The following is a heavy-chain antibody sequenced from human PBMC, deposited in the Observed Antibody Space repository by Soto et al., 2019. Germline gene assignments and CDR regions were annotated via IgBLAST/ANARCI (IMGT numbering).Heavy chain of an antibody. CDR2: IYDSGVT. V-gene: IGHV4-30-4*08. J-gene: IGHJ3*01. Sequence: SETLSLTCSVSGAIVTSGENYWSWVRQPPGKGLEWLGYIYDSGVTSYTPALKSRVTLSLDRPNNQVSLKLRSVTAADTAVYFCVRDLAHGYTGNVWGHGKLATVSS. D-gene: IGHD5-18*01. CDR3: VRDLAHGYTGNV. CDR1: GAIVTSGENY.